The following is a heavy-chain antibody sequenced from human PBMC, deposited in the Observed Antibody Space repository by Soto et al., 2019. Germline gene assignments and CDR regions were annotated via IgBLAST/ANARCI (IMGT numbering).Heavy chain of an antibody. CDR1: GGSITSGGYY. J-gene: IGHJ6*02. V-gene: IGHV4-31*03. D-gene: IGHD2-21*02. Sequence: QVQLQESGPGLVKPSQTLSLTCTVSGGSITSGGYYWTWIRQHPGKGLEWIGYISYSGATYYNPYLMSRVTISVDTSKKHFSLNLSSVTAADTAIYYCARDSLTPPTGAAIPSYHYYGLDVWGQGTTVTVSS. CDR2: ISYSGAT. CDR3: ARDSLTPPTGAAIPSYHYYGLDV.